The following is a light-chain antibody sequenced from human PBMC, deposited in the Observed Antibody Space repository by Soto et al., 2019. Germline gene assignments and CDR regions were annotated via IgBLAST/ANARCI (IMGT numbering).Light chain of an antibody. V-gene: IGKV4-1*01. CDR3: QQYFTTPIT. CDR2: WAS. J-gene: IGKJ5*01. Sequence: DTVMTQSPDSLTVSLGERATINCKSSQSVLYTAINKNYLGWYQQKPGQPPKLLIYWASTRASGVPDRFIGSASGTDFTLTISSLQPEDAAVYYCQQYFTTPITFGQGTRLKI. CDR1: QSVLYTAINKNY.